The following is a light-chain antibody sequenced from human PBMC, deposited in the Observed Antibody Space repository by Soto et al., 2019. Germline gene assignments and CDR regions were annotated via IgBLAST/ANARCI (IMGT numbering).Light chain of an antibody. CDR3: QQYGSSPVT. CDR2: GAS. V-gene: IGKV3-20*01. Sequence: EVVLTQSPGTLSLSPGERVTLSCRASQSVTGNSLAWFQQTPGQAPRLLIYGASSRATVIPERFGSSGSGKDFTLTISILDPEDFAVYHCQQYGSSPVTFGQGTKVEIK. CDR1: QSVTGNS. J-gene: IGKJ1*01.